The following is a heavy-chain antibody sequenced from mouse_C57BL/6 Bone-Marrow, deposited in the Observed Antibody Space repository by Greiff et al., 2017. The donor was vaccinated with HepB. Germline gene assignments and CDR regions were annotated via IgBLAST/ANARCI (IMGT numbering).Heavy chain of an antibody. CDR3: ARSGMERYYYGSSYDAMDY. V-gene: IGHV1-85*01. CDR1: GYTFTSYD. CDR2: IYPRDGST. J-gene: IGHJ4*01. D-gene: IGHD1-1*01. Sequence: VQLQESGPELVKPGASVKLSCKASGYTFTSYDINWVKQRPGQGLEWIGWIYPRDGSTKYNEKFKGKGTLTVDTSSSTAYMELHSLTSEDSAVYCCARSGMERYYYGSSYDAMDYWGQGTSGTVSS.